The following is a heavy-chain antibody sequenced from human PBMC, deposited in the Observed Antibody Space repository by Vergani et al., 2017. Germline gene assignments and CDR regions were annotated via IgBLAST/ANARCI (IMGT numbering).Heavy chain of an antibody. CDR3: ARFEPEITMVRGVVFDY. V-gene: IGHV4-31*03. J-gene: IGHJ4*02. CDR1: CGSISSGGYY. D-gene: IGHD3-10*01. Sequence: QVQLQESGPGLVKPSQTLSITCTISCGSISSGGYYWSLIRQPPGKGLEWIGYIYYSGSTYYNPSLKSRVTISVDTSKNQFSLKLSSVTAADTAVYYCARFEPEITMVRGVVFDYWGQGTLVTVSS. CDR2: IYYSGST.